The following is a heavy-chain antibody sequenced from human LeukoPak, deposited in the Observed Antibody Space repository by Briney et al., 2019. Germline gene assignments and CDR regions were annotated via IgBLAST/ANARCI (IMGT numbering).Heavy chain of an antibody. CDR3: ARVPDYSGCDC. Sequence: SQTLSLTCAISGDSVSSNSAAWTWIRQSPSRGLEWLGRTYYRSKWYNEYAASVKSRITIKPDTSKNQFSLQLNSLTPEDTAVYYCARVPDYSGCDCWGQGTLVTVSS. CDR1: GDSVSSNSAA. CDR2: TYYRSKWYN. J-gene: IGHJ4*02. V-gene: IGHV6-1*01. D-gene: IGHD6-19*01.